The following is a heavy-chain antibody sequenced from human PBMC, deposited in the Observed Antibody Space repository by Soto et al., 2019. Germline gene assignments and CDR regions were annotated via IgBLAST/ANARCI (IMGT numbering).Heavy chain of an antibody. Sequence: SETLSLTCTVSGGSISSYYWSWIRQPPGKGLEWIGYIYYSGSTNYNPSLKSRVTISVDTSKNQFSLKLSSVTAADTAVYYCATPYYCSGYAGYYYYYYGMDVWGQGTTVTVSS. V-gene: IGHV4-59*01. D-gene: IGHD3-22*01. CDR3: ATPYYCSGYAGYYYYYYGMDV. J-gene: IGHJ6*02. CDR2: IYYSGST. CDR1: GGSISSYY.